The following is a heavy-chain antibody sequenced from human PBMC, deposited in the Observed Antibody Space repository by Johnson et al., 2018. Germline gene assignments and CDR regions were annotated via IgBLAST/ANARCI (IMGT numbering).Heavy chain of an antibody. D-gene: IGHD1-26*01. CDR3: AKDGWDHSSLYDYGMDV. CDR2: IKQDGSAT. CDR1: GFIFSDYG. J-gene: IGHJ6*02. V-gene: IGHV3-7*04. Sequence: VQLVESGGGVVQLGRSLRLSCAASGFIFSDYGMHWVRQVPGKGLEWVANIKQDGSATYYVDSVMGRYSISRDNAKNSLFLQINSRRAEDSAVYYCAKDGWDHSSLYDYGMDVWGQGTTVTVSS.